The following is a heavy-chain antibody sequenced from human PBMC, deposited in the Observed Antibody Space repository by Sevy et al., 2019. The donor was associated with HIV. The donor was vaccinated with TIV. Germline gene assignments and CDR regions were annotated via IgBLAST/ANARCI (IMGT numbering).Heavy chain of an antibody. J-gene: IGHJ4*01. D-gene: IGHD2-15*01. Sequence: ASVKVACKISGYTFTSYRITWVRQAPRQGLECMGWISPHNGDTNYAQKLQGRGSMITDTSKSTAYMELRNLRSDDTAVYYCARAFCSGGRCYSLAYWGQGTLVTVSS. CDR1: GYTFTSYR. CDR2: ISPHNGDT. V-gene: IGHV1-18*01. CDR3: ARAFCSGGRCYSLAY.